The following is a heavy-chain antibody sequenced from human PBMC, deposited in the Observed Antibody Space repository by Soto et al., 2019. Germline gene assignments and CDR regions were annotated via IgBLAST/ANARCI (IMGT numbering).Heavy chain of an antibody. CDR1: GGSITTYY. CDR2: IYYSGST. J-gene: IGHJ4*02. V-gene: IGHV4-59*08. D-gene: IGHD6-6*01. Sequence: PSETLSLTCTVSGGSITTYYWSWIRQPPGKGLEWIGSIYYSGSTSHNPSLKSRVTISLDTSKNQFSLKLSSVTAADTAVYYCASYPQYSSSSVDYWGQGTLVTVSS. CDR3: ASYPQYSSSSVDY.